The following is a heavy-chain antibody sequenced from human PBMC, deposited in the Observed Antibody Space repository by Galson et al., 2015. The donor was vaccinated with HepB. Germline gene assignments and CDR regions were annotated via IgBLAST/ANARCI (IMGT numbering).Heavy chain of an antibody. Sequence: SLRLSCAASGFTFSSYAMHWVRQAPGKGLEWVAVISYDGSNKYYADSVKGRFTISRDNSKNTLYLQMNSLRAEDTAVYYCARVGSYIDYWGQGTLVTVSS. CDR1: GFTFSSYA. CDR3: ARVGSYIDY. V-gene: IGHV3-30-3*01. CDR2: ISYDGSNK. D-gene: IGHD1-26*01. J-gene: IGHJ4*02.